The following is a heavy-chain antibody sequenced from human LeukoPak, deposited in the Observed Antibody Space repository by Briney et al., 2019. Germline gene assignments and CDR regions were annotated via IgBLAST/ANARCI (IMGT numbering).Heavy chain of an antibody. D-gene: IGHD3-10*01. J-gene: IGHJ4*02. CDR3: ASRVTLVRGVISWHFDS. CDR2: IYHTGST. Sequence: RASETLSLTCTVSGYSISRDYYWGWIRQPPGKGLEWIGSIYHTGSTYYNPSLKSRVTISVDTSKNQFSLKLSSVTAADTAVYYCASRVTLVRGVISWHFDSWGQRTLVTVSS. CDR1: GYSISRDYY. V-gene: IGHV4-38-2*02.